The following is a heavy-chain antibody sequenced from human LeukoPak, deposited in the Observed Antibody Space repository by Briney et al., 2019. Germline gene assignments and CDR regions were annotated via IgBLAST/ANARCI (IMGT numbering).Heavy chain of an antibody. Sequence: SQTLSLTCTVSGGSISSGCYYWSWIRPHPGKGLEWNGYIYYSGSTYYNPSLKSRVTISVDTSKNQFSLKLSSVTAADTAVYYCARDAETYYYDSSGYIGLRYFDYWGQGTLVTVSS. J-gene: IGHJ4*02. CDR1: GGSISSGCYY. CDR3: ARDAETYYYDSSGYIGLRYFDY. CDR2: IYYSGST. D-gene: IGHD3-22*01. V-gene: IGHV4-31*03.